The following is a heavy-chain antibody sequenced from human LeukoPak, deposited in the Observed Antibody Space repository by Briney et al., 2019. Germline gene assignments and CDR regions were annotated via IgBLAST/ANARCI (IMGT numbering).Heavy chain of an antibody. CDR2: IYYSGST. D-gene: IGHD3-22*01. Sequence: SETLSLTCTVSGGSISSSSYYWGWIRQPPGKGLEWIGSIYYSGSTYNNPSLKSRVTISVDTSKNQFSLKLSSVTAADTAVYYCARGYYYDSSGYYRHSYFDYWGQGTLVTVSS. CDR3: ARGYYYDSSGYYRHSYFDY. J-gene: IGHJ4*02. V-gene: IGHV4-39*07. CDR1: GGSISSSSYY.